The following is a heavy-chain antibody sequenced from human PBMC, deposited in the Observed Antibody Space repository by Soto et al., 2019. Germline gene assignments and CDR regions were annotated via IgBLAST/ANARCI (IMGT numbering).Heavy chain of an antibody. J-gene: IGHJ4*02. D-gene: IGHD3-3*01. Sequence: PSETLSLTCTVSGGSVSSGSYYWSWIRQPPGKGLEWIGYIYYSGSTNYNPSLKSRVTISVDTSKNQFSLKLSSVTAADTAVYYCARAGYYDFWSGYWGFDYWGQGTLVTVSS. CDR2: IYYSGST. CDR1: GGSVSSGSYY. V-gene: IGHV4-61*01. CDR3: ARAGYYDFWSGYWGFDY.